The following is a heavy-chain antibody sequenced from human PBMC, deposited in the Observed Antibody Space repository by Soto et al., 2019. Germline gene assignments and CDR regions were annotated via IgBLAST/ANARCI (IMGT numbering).Heavy chain of an antibody. CDR1: GFTFTSSA. CDR2: IVVGSGNT. D-gene: IGHD1-1*01. CDR3: AAGTGTTPTDMDV. Sequence: QMQLVQSGPEVKKPGTSVKVSCKASGFTFTSSAMQWVRQARGQRLEWIGWIVVGSGNTNYAQKFQERVTITRDMSKSKALMEASSLGTEETAVYYCAAGTGTTPTDMDVWGKGTTVTVSS. V-gene: IGHV1-58*02. J-gene: IGHJ6*03.